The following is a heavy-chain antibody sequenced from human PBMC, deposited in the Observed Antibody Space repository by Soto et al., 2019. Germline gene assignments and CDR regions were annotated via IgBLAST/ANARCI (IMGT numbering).Heavy chain of an antibody. V-gene: IGHV4-39*01. J-gene: IGHJ4*02. Sequence: PSETLSLTCTVSGGSTTSSNFYWGWVRQPPGKGLEWIGTLYSGGSAYYNASLKSRVAMSVDTSKNQFSLKVTSVTAADTAVYYCVKRSPGTMLDNWGQGTLVTVSS. CDR2: LYSGGSA. CDR3: VKRSPGTMLDN. CDR1: GGSTTSSNFY.